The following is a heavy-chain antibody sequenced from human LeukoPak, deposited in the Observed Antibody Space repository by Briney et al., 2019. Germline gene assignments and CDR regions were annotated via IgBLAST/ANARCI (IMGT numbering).Heavy chain of an antibody. J-gene: IGHJ4*02. V-gene: IGHV4-34*01. CDR3: ARGRKGNY. CDR2: INHSGST. D-gene: IGHD1-14*01. Sequence: SETLSLTCAVYGGSFSGYYWSWIRQPPGKGLEWIGEINHSGSTNYNPSLKSRVTISVDTSKNQFSLKLSSVTAADTAVYYCARGRKGNYWGQGTLVTVSS. CDR1: GGSFSGYY.